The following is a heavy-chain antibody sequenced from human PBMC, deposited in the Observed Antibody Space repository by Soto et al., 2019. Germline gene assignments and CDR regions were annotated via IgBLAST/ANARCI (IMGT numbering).Heavy chain of an antibody. CDR1: GFTVSSNY. V-gene: IGHV3-53*01. J-gene: IGHJ6*02. Sequence: GWLRRACAASGFTVSSNYMSWVRQAPGKGLEWVSVIYSGGSTYYADSVKGRFTISRDNSKNTLYLQMNSLRAEDTAAYYCARANLDSSGYYSNYYYYGMDVWGQGTKVTVSS. D-gene: IGHD3-22*01. CDR3: ARANLDSSGYYSNYYYYGMDV. CDR2: IYSGGST.